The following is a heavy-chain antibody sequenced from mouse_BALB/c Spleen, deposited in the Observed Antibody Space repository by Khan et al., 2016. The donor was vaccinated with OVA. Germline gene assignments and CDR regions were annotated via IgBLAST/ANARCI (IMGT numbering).Heavy chain of an antibody. CDR2: IWSVGST. CDR3: ARQPYYHYNIMDY. D-gene: IGHD2-10*01. Sequence: QVQLKESGPGLVAPSQSLSITCTISGFSLTNYGVHWFRQPPGKGLEWLVVIWSVGSTTYNSALKSRLTISKDNSESQVFLKMNSLQTDDTAMYFCARQPYYHYNIMDYWGQGTSVTVSS. V-gene: IGHV2-6-1*01. J-gene: IGHJ4*01. CDR1: GFSLTNYG.